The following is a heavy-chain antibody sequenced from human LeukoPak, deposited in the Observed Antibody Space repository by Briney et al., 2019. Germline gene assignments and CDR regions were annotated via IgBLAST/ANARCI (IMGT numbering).Heavy chain of an antibody. J-gene: IGHJ4*02. V-gene: IGHV3-30-3*01. CDR1: GFTFSSYW. Sequence: PGGSLRLSCAASGFTFSSYWMHWVRQAPGKGLEWVAVISYDGSNKYYADSVKGRFTISRDNSKNTLYLQMNSLRAEDTAVYYCASPFYYGSGSYYFDYWGQGTLVTVSS. D-gene: IGHD3-10*01. CDR2: ISYDGSNK. CDR3: ASPFYYGSGSYYFDY.